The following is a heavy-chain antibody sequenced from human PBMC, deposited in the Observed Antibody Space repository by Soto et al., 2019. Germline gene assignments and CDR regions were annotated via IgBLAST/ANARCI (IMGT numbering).Heavy chain of an antibody. CDR2: VTANGGST. Sequence: EVQLLESGGGFVQPGGSPRLSCAATGYTVSVYAMTWVRQAPGKGLEWVSAVTANGGSTYSADSVKGRFTISRDNSKNTLFLQMNSLRAEDTAVYYCASLGVGDWANYYYYYGMDVWGQGTTVTVSS. V-gene: IGHV3-23*01. CDR1: GYTVSVYA. D-gene: IGHD2-21*02. CDR3: ASLGVGDWANYYYYYGMDV. J-gene: IGHJ6*02.